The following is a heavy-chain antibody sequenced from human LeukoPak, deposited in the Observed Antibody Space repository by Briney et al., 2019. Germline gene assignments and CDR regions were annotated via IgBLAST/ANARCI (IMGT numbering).Heavy chain of an antibody. CDR2: IYHSGST. CDR3: ARDYDSSGLDY. Sequence: SETLSLTCTVSGYSISSGYYWGWIRQPPGKGLEWIGSIYHSGSTYYNPSLKSRVTISVDTSKNQFSLKLSSVTAADTAVYYCARDYDSSGLDYWGRGTLVTVSS. D-gene: IGHD3-22*01. V-gene: IGHV4-38-2*02. J-gene: IGHJ4*02. CDR1: GYSISSGYY.